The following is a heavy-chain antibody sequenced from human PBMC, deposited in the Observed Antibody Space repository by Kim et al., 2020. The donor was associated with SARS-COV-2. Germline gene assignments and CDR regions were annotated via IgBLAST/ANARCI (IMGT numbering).Heavy chain of an antibody. D-gene: IGHD3-22*01. CDR2: VYHSGST. CDR3: ARLPHDSSGYVDC. Sequence: SETLSLTCTVSGGSISSSFNYWGWIRQPPGKGLEWIGSVYHSGSTYDSPSLKSRVTVSVDTSNNEFSLKVTSGTAADTAVYFCARLPHDSSGYVDCWGQGILVTVSS. V-gene: IGHV4-39*01. J-gene: IGHJ4*02. CDR1: GGSISSSFNY.